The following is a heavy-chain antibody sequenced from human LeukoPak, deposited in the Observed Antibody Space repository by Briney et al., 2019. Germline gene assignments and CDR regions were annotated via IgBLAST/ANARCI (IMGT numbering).Heavy chain of an antibody. Sequence: GGSPRLSCAASGFTFSSYGMHWVRQAPGKGLEWVAFIRYDGSNKYYADSVKGRFTISRDNSKNTLYLQMNSLRAEDTAVYYCAKGPIYYYDSSGYWDYWGQGTLVTVSS. J-gene: IGHJ4*02. CDR2: IRYDGSNK. D-gene: IGHD3-22*01. V-gene: IGHV3-30*02. CDR1: GFTFSSYG. CDR3: AKGPIYYYDSSGYWDY.